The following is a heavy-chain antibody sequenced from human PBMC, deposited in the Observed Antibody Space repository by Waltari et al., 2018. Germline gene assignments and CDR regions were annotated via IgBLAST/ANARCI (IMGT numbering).Heavy chain of an antibody. CDR2: IIPLFCPA. CDR1: GGTFSSNA. V-gene: IGHV1-69*12. Sequence: QVQLVQSGAEVKKPGSSVKVSCRASGGTFSSNAISWVRQAPGQGLEWMGRIIPLFCPATYAQKFQGRVTITAYESTSTAYMELSSLRPEDTAVYYCAREVGGLKVVPHYYGMDVWGQGTTVTVSS. D-gene: IGHD1-26*01. CDR3: AREVGGLKVVPHYYGMDV. J-gene: IGHJ6*02.